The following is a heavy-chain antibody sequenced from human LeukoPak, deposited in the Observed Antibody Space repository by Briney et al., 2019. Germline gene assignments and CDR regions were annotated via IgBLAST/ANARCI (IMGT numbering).Heavy chain of an antibody. CDR3: ARYSEVLLWFGEYERYMDV. CDR1: GFTFSSYE. CDR2: ISSSSSYI. Sequence: GGSLRLSCAASGFTFSSYEMNWVRQAPGKGLEWVSSISSSSSYIYYADSVKGRFTISRDNAKNSLYLQMNSLRAEDTAVYYCARYSEVLLWFGEYERYMDVWGKGTTVTISS. V-gene: IGHV3-21*04. D-gene: IGHD3-10*01. J-gene: IGHJ6*03.